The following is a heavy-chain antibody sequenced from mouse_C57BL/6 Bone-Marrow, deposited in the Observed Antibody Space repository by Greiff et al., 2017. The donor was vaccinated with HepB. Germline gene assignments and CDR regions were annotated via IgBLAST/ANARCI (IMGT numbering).Heavy chain of an antibody. CDR2: IDPSDSYT. D-gene: IGHD2-4*01. V-gene: IGHV1-69*01. CDR1: GYTFTSYW. Sequence: QVQLQQPGAELVMPGASVKLSCKASGYTFTSYWMHWVKQRPGQGLEWIGEIDPSDSYTNYHQKFKGKSTLTVDKSSSTAYMQLSSLTSEDSAVYYCASEGDYPWFAYWGQGTLVTVSA. J-gene: IGHJ3*01. CDR3: ASEGDYPWFAY.